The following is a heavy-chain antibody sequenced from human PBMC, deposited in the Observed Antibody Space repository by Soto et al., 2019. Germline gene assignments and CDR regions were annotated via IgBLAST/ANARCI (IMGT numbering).Heavy chain of an antibody. CDR3: ARVWGGAFDF. J-gene: IGHJ3*01. Sequence: PSETLSLTCTVSGETISSSSYYWSWIRQPPGKGLEWIGYIYYSGSTKYNPSLKSRVTISVDTSKNRFSLRLSSVTAADTAVYYCARVWGGAFDFWGQGTMVTVSS. V-gene: IGHV4-61*01. CDR1: GETISSSSYY. CDR2: IYYSGST. D-gene: IGHD3-10*01.